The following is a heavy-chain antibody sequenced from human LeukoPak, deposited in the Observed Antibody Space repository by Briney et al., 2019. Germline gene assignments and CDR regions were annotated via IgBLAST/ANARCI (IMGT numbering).Heavy chain of an antibody. Sequence: GGSLGLSCAASGFTFSSYWMSWVRQAPGKGLEWVANIKQDGSEKYYVDSVKGRFTISRDNAKNSLYLQMNSLRAEDTAVYYCARAWYYYDSSGYYYPNDYWGQGTLVTVSS. CDR1: GFTFSSYW. J-gene: IGHJ4*02. CDR2: IKQDGSEK. V-gene: IGHV3-7*01. D-gene: IGHD3-22*01. CDR3: ARAWYYYDSSGYYYPNDY.